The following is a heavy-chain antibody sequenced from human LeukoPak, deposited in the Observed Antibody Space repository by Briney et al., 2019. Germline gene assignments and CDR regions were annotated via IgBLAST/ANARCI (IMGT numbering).Heavy chain of an antibody. CDR3: ARGRGYNSGWYYFDF. V-gene: IGHV3-74*01. J-gene: IGHJ4*02. D-gene: IGHD6-19*01. Sequence: PGGSLRLSCAASGFIFSNYWMHWVRQGPGKGLVWVSRINSDGSSTNYADSVKGRSTISRDNAKNTLYLQVSTLRAEDTAVYYCARGRGYNSGWYYFDFWGQGTLVTVSS. CDR1: GFIFSNYW. CDR2: INSDGSST.